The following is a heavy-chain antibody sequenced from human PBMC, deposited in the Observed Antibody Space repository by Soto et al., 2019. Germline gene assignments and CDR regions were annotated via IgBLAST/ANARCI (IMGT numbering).Heavy chain of an antibody. J-gene: IGHJ5*02. Sequence: PSETLSLTCTVSGGSISGHYWSLLRQPQGKGLEWIGYMYNIGSTNYNPSLRSRVTMSVDKSKNQFSLKLTSVTAADTAVYYCARHPIRYYDVLTAQIVYPEFNWLDPWGHGILVTVSS. CDR3: ARHPIRYYDVLTAQIVYPEFNWLDP. V-gene: IGHV4-59*08. D-gene: IGHD3-9*01. CDR2: MYNIGST. CDR1: GGSISGHY.